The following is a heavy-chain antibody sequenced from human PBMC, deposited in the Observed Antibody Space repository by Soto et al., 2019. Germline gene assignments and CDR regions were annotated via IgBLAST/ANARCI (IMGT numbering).Heavy chain of an antibody. J-gene: IGHJ4*02. CDR2: INAGNGNT. V-gene: IGHV1-3*01. D-gene: IGHD3-22*01. CDR1: GYTFTNYA. Sequence: ASVKVSCKASGYTFTNYAMHWVRQAPGQRLEWMGWINAGNGNTKYSQKFQGRVTITRDTSASTAYMELSSLRSEDTAVYYCARDYYDSSGSSYYFGYWGQGTLVTVSS. CDR3: ARDYYDSSGSSYYFGY.